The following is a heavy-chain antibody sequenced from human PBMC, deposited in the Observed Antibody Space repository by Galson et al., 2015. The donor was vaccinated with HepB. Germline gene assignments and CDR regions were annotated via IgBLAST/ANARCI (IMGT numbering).Heavy chain of an antibody. D-gene: IGHD5-12*01. V-gene: IGHV3-9*01. CDR2: ISWNSGSI. Sequence: SLRLSCAASGFTFDDYAMHWVRQAPGKGLEWVSGISWNSGSIGHADSVKGRFTISRDNAKNSLYLQMNSLRAEDTALYHCAKDMIRGHYYYYGMDVWGQGTTVTVSS. J-gene: IGHJ6*02. CDR1: GFTFDDYA. CDR3: AKDMIRGHYYYYGMDV.